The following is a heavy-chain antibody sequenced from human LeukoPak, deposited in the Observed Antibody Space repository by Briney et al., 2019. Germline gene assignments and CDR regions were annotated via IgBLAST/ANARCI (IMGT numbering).Heavy chain of an antibody. J-gene: IGHJ6*03. V-gene: IGHV3-53*01. CDR3: ARDRSDGNYYMVV. CDR1: GFTVSRNY. Sequence: GGSLRLSCAASGFTVSRNYVSWVRQAPGKGLEWVSVIYGGGSTSYADSVKGRFIISRDSSKNTLYLQMNSLRADDTAVYYCARDRSDGNYYMVVWGKGTTVIVSS. CDR2: IYGGGST. D-gene: IGHD5-24*01.